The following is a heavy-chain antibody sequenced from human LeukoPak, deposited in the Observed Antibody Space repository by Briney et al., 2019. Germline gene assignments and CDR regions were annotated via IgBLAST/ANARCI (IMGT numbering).Heavy chain of an antibody. V-gene: IGHV3-49*04. D-gene: IGHD1/OR15-1a*01. Sequence: GGSLRLSCTASGFTFGDYAMTWVRQAPGKGLEWVGFIRSKTYGGTTDYAAPVKGRFTISRDDSKNTLYLQMNSLKTEDTAVYYCTVLHNWNNYYWGQGTLVTVSS. CDR2: IRSKTYGGTT. J-gene: IGHJ4*02. CDR1: GFTFGDYA. CDR3: TVLHNWNNYY.